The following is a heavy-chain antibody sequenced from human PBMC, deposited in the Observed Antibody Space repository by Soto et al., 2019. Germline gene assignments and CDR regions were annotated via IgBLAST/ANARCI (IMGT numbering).Heavy chain of an antibody. J-gene: IGHJ6*03. CDR3: ARGTRCSGGSCYVFYYYYYMDV. CDR1: GFTFSDHY. CDR2: TRNKANSYTT. V-gene: IGHV3-72*01. D-gene: IGHD2-15*01. Sequence: GGSLRLSCAASGFTFSDHYMDWVRQAPGKGLEWVGRTRNKANSYTTEYAASVKGRFTISRDDSKNSLYLQMNSLKTEDTAVYYCARGTRCSGGSCYVFYYYYYMDVWGKGTTVTVSS.